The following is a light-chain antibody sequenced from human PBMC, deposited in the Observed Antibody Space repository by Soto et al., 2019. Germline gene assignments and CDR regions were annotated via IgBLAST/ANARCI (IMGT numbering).Light chain of an antibody. CDR3: LQDYNYPWT. CDR1: QDISND. CDR2: AAS. J-gene: IGKJ1*01. Sequence: AIQMTQSPSSLSASVGDRVTITCRASQDISNDLGWYQEKPGQAPKLLIYAASNLQSWVPSRFSGSGSGTDFTLTIRSLQPEDFATYYFLQDYNYPWTFGQGTKVEI. V-gene: IGKV1-6*01.